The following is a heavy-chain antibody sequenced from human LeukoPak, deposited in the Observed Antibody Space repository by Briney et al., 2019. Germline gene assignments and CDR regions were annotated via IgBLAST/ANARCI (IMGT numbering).Heavy chain of an antibody. V-gene: IGHV3-20*04. CDR2: INWTGGST. CDR1: GFTFDDYG. D-gene: IGHD2-8*02. CDR3: AGSLGYCSGNNCPRGKWFDP. Sequence: GGSLRLSCAASGFTFDDYGMNWVRQAPGKGLEWVSGINWTGGSTGYADSVKGRFTISRDNAKNSLYLQMDSRRTEDTAVYSCAGSLGYCSGNNCPRGKWFDPWGQGTLVTVSS. J-gene: IGHJ5*02.